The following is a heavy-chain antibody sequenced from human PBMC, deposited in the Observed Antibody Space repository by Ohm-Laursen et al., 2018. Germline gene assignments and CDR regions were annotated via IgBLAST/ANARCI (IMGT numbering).Heavy chain of an antibody. Sequence: ASVKVSCKASGHIFIGYYIHWVRQAPGQGLAWMGIINPSANYTHYLPKFQGRLSVTTDTSTSTVYMHLSRLTSGDTATYFCARGGLVAGTDFDFWGQGTLVTVSS. CDR1: GHIFIGYY. CDR3: ARGGLVAGTDFDF. V-gene: IGHV1-46*01. D-gene: IGHD6-19*01. CDR2: INPSANYT. J-gene: IGHJ4*02.